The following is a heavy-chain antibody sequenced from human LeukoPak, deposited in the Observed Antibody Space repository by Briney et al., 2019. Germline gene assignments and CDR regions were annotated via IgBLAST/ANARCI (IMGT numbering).Heavy chain of an antibody. CDR3: ARDMVRGAYYYYMDV. CDR2: ISSSSSTI. V-gene: IGHV3-48*01. CDR1: GFTFSSYS. Sequence: GGSLRLSCAASGFTFSSYSMNWVRQAPGKGREWVSYISSSSSTIYYADSVKGRFTISRDNSKNTLYLQMGSLRAEDMAVYYCARDMVRGAYYYYMDVWGKGTTVTISS. D-gene: IGHD3-10*01. J-gene: IGHJ6*03.